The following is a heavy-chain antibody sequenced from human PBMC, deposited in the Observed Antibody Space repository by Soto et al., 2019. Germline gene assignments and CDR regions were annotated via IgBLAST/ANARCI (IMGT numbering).Heavy chain of an antibody. D-gene: IGHD2-15*01. CDR3: ARRDSGGFYRFFDS. V-gene: IGHV1-69*06. CDR1: GGSLNTNP. J-gene: IGHJ4*02. CDR2: TGSGTGPG. Sequence: GASVKVSFKASGGSLNTNPISWVRQAPGQGLEWMGGTGSGTGPGNHAQKFQGRLTVTADNSTSTVYMELTNLSSEDTAVYYCARRDSGGFYRFFDSWGQGTLVTVSS.